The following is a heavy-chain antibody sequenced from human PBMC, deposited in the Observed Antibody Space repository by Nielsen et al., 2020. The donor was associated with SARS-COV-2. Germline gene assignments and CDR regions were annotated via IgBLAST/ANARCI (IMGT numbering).Heavy chain of an antibody. J-gene: IGHJ4*02. CDR1: GYTFTSYG. V-gene: IGHV1-18*01. Sequence: ASVKVSCKASGYTFTSYGISWVRQAPGQGLEWMGWISAYNGNTNYAQKLQGRVTMTTDTFTSTAYMELRSLRSDDTAVYYCASRNYYDSSGYALGYWGQGTLVTVSS. CDR2: ISAYNGNT. CDR3: ASRNYYDSSGYALGY. D-gene: IGHD3-22*01.